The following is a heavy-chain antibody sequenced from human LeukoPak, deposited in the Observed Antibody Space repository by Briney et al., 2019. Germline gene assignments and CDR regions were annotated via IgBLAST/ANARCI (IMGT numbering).Heavy chain of an antibody. Sequence: SETLSLTCTVSGGSISSSSYYWGWIRQPPGKGLEWIGEINHSGSTNYNPSLKSRVTISVDTSKNQFSLKLSSVTAADTAVYYCARDTVYYDSSGYYTAPFGYWGQGTLVTVSS. CDR3: ARDTVYYDSSGYYTAPFGY. D-gene: IGHD3-22*01. CDR2: INHSGST. J-gene: IGHJ4*02. V-gene: IGHV4-39*07. CDR1: GGSISSSSYY.